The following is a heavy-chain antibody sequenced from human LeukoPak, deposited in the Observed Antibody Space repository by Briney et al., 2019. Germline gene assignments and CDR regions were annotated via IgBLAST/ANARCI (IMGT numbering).Heavy chain of an antibody. CDR3: AREVGVYDSSGYHDAFDI. J-gene: IGHJ3*02. D-gene: IGHD3-22*01. CDR1: GFTVSSNY. Sequence: GGSLRLSYAASGFTVSSNYMGWVRQAPGKGLEWVSVIYSGGSTYYADSVKGRFTISRDNSKNTLYLQMNSLRAEDTAVYYCAREVGVYDSSGYHDAFDIWGQGTMVTVSS. CDR2: IYSGGST. V-gene: IGHV3-53*01.